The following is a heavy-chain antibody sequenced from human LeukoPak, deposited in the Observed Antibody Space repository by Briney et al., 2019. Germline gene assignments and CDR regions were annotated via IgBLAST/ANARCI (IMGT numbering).Heavy chain of an antibody. V-gene: IGHV1-2*02. D-gene: IGHD1-26*01. CDR1: GYTFTGYY. Sequence: ASVKVSCKASGYTFTGYYMHWVRQAPGQGLEWMGWINPNSGSTNYAQKFQGRVTMTRDTSISTAYMELSRLRSDDTAVYYCAREGVGADGDPWGQGTLVTVSS. CDR2: INPNSGST. CDR3: AREGVGADGDP. J-gene: IGHJ5*02.